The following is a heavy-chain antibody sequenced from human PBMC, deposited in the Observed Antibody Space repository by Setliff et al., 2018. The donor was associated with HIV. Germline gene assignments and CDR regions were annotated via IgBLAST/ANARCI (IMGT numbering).Heavy chain of an antibody. Sequence: ASETLSLTCTVSGGSISTGDYYWARIRHYPGKGLEWIGYIFYKGSTFYNPSLKSRVSISVLRSTDQFFLRLNSVTAADTAVYYCVRTNYYYYYMDVWGKGTTVTVSS. CDR2: IFYKGST. CDR3: VRTNYYYYYMDV. V-gene: IGHV4-31*03. CDR1: GGSISTGDYY. J-gene: IGHJ6*03.